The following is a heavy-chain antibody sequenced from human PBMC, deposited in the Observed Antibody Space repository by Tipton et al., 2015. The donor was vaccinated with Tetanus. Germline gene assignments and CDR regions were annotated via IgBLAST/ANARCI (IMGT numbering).Heavy chain of an antibody. CDR2: IYFTGTT. CDR1: GGSISGSY. Sequence: LRLSCTVSGGSISGSYWNWIRQHPGKGLEWIGYIYFTGTTYYNPSLESRLTISIDTSKNQFSLELTSVTAADTAVYYCARDSYYSSRWSFADYWGQGTLVTVSS. J-gene: IGHJ4*02. D-gene: IGHD3-22*01. CDR3: ARDSYYSSRWSFADY. V-gene: IGHV4-31*02.